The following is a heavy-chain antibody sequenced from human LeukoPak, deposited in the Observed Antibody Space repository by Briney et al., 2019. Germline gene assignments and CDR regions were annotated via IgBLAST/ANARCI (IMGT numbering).Heavy chain of an antibody. CDR1: GGSFSGYY. V-gene: IGHV4-34*01. CDR3: ARHLDHSSGWYNYFDY. D-gene: IGHD6-19*01. Sequence: SETLSLTCAVYGGSFSGYYWSWIRQPPGKGLEWIGEINHSGSTNYNPSLKSRVTISVDTSKNQFSLKLSSVTAADTAVYYCARHLDHSSGWYNYFDYWGQGTLVTVSS. J-gene: IGHJ4*02. CDR2: INHSGST.